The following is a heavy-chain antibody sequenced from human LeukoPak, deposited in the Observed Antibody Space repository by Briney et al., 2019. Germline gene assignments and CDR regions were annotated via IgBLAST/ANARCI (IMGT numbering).Heavy chain of an antibody. D-gene: IGHD3-10*01. J-gene: IGHJ4*02. CDR1: GYTFTSYG. CDR3: ARGRITMVRGVTTFDY. CDR2: ISAYNGNT. Sequence: ASVKVSCKASGYTFTSYGISWVRQAPGQGLEWMGWISAYNGNTNYAQKLQGRVTMTTDTSTSTAYMELRSLRSDDTAVYYCARGRITMVRGVTTFDYWGQGTLDTVSS. V-gene: IGHV1-18*01.